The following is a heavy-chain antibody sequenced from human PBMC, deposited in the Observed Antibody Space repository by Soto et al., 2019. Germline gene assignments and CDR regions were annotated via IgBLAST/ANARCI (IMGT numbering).Heavy chain of an antibody. J-gene: IGHJ6*02. D-gene: IGHD3-10*01. V-gene: IGHV3-7*03. CDR1: GFTFSSYW. Sequence: PGGSLRLSCAASGFTFSSYWMSWVRQAPGKGLEWVANIKQDGSEKYYVDSVKGRFTISRDNAKNSLYLQMNSLRAEDTAVYYCARSRGSSRARFNYYGMDVWGQGTTVTVSS. CDR2: IKQDGSEK. CDR3: ARSRGSSRARFNYYGMDV.